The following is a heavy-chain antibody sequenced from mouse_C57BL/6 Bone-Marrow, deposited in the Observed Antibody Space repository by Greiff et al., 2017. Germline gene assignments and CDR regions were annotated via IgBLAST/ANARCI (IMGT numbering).Heavy chain of an antibody. CDR1: GYAFSSSW. CDR3: ARSGDGYYSWFAY. Sequence: QVQLQQSGPELVKPGASVKISCKASGYAFSSSWMNWVKRRPGKGLEWIGRIYPGDGDTNYNGKFKGKATLTADKSSSTAYMQLSSLTSEDSAVYFCARSGDGYYSWFAYWGQGTLVTVSA. V-gene: IGHV1-82*01. J-gene: IGHJ3*01. D-gene: IGHD2-3*01. CDR2: IYPGDGDT.